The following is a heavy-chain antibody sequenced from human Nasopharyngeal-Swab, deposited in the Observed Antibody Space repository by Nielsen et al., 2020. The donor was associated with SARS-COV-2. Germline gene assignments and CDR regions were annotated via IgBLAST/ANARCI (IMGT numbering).Heavy chain of an antibody. CDR2: ISYDGSNK. Sequence: GESLKISCAASGSTFSRYTMHWVRQAPGKGLEWVAVISYDGSNKYYADSVKGRFTISRDISKNTLYLQMNSLRAEDTAVFYCASTTLDSSGYYYAFHYWGRGTLVTVSS. D-gene: IGHD3-22*01. CDR1: GSTFSRYT. CDR3: ASTTLDSSGYYYAFHY. V-gene: IGHV3-30-3*01. J-gene: IGHJ4*02.